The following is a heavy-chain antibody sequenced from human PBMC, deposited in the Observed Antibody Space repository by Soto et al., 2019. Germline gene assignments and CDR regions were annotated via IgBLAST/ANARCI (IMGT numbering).Heavy chain of an antibody. CDR1: GGTFTSET. J-gene: IGHJ6*03. CDR2: IIPILGTG. D-gene: IGHD3-10*01. V-gene: IGHV1-69*08. Sequence: QVQLVQSGPEVKKSGSSVKVSCKLSGGTFTSETISWVRQAPGQGLEWMGRIIPILGTGNYAQKFQGRITITEDKSTNTGYMELSSLTSEDTAVYFGAREGGSYNMGTFPFYPMDAWGNGPTVTVSS. CDR3: AREGGSYNMGTFPFYPMDA.